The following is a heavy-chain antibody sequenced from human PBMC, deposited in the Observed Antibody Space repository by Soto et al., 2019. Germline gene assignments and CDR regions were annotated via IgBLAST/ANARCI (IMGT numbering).Heavy chain of an antibody. Sequence: ASVKVSFRASGYTFTVYYMHWVRQAPGQGLEWVGRINPNRGGTNYAQKFQGWVTRSRDTSISPAYMELSRLRSADTAVYYCARDNTVNSGMDVWGKGTTVTVSS. CDR3: ARDNTVNSGMDV. CDR1: GYTFTVYY. D-gene: IGHD4-17*01. J-gene: IGHJ6*04. V-gene: IGHV1-2*04. CDR2: INPNRGGT.